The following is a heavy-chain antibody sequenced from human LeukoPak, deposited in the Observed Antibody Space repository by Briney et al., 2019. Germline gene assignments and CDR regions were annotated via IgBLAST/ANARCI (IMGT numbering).Heavy chain of an antibody. V-gene: IGHV3-23*01. CDR2: ISGSGGST. CDR3: AENMVRGVITFE. Sequence: GGSLRLSCAASGFTFSSYAMSWVRQAPGKGLEWVSAISGSGGSTYYADSVKGRFTISRDNSENTLYLQMNSLRAEDTAVYYCAENMVRGVITFEWGQGTLVTVSS. CDR1: GFTFSSYA. J-gene: IGHJ4*02. D-gene: IGHD3-10*01.